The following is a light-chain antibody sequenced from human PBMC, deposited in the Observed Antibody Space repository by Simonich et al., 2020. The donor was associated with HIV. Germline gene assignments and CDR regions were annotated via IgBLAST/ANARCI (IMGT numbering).Light chain of an antibody. V-gene: IGKV3D-15*01. J-gene: IGKJ2*01. CDR1: QSIASN. CDR2: GAS. CDR3: QQDYNLPMYT. Sequence: IVMTQSPATLSVSPGERATLSCRASQSIASNLAWYHQKPGQAPRLLIYGASTRATSIPARFSGSGSGTDFTLTISSLQPEDFAVYYCQQDYNLPMYTFGQGTKLEIK.